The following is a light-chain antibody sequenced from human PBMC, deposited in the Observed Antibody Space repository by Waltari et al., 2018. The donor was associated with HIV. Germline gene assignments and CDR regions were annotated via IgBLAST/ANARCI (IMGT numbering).Light chain of an antibody. Sequence: QSVLTQPPSASGVPGQRVTISCSGSFSNIGSNTVHWYQQLPGTAPSLLIYGSSQRPSGVPDRFSGSRSDTSASLDISGLHSEDEGDYYCAVWDDSLSEYVFATGTKVFVL. V-gene: IGLV1-44*01. CDR3: AVWDDSLSEYV. CDR1: FSNIGSNT. CDR2: GSS. J-gene: IGLJ1*01.